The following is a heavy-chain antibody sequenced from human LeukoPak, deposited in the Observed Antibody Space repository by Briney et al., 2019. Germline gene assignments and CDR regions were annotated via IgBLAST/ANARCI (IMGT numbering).Heavy chain of an antibody. D-gene: IGHD2-2*01. V-gene: IGHV4-39*01. CDR2: LYSTGIT. Sequence: SETLSLTCTVSGCSVSNCIFHWACTPHSPEVALEGSGPLYSTGITSRNPDAALKSRVTLSVDTSRNQFSLELRSLTAADTAIFYCASIPGSSTSWFHFDNWGQGTLVTVSS. CDR3: ASIPGSSTSWFHFDN. CDR1: GCSVSNCIFH. J-gene: IGHJ4*02.